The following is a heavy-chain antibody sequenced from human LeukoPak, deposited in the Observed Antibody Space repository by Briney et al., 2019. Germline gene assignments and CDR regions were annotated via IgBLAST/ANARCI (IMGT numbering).Heavy chain of an antibody. CDR2: INHSGST. J-gene: IGHJ6*02. CDR1: GGSFSGYY. Sequence: MPSETLSLTCAVYGGSFSGYYWSWIRQPPGKGLEWIGEINHSGSTNYNPSLKSRVTISVDTSKNQFSLKLSSVTAADTAVYYCARRSSSSYYYYGMDVWGQGTTVTVSS. V-gene: IGHV4-34*01. D-gene: IGHD6-6*01. CDR3: ARRSSSSYYYYGMDV.